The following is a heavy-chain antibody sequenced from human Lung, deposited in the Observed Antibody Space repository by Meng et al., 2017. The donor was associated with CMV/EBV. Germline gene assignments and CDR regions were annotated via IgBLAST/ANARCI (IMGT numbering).Heavy chain of an antibody. J-gene: IGHJ1*01. V-gene: IGHV4-4*02. CDR1: GDSITNHTW. Sequence: VQWGGAGPALVKPSETLSLTCAVSGDSITNHTWWAWVRQPPGKGLEWIGEIPHRGSSAYNPSLKSRVSMSIDKSKNQFSLKLTSVTAADTAVYHCLRRSGGSVWGQGTLVTVSS. CDR2: IPHRGSS. CDR3: LRRSGGSV. D-gene: IGHD3-10*01.